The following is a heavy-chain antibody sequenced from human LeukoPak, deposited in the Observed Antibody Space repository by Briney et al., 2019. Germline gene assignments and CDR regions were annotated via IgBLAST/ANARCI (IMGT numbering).Heavy chain of an antibody. V-gene: IGHV3-21*01. CDR2: ISSSSSYI. Sequence: GRSLRLSCAASGSTFSSYSMNWVRQAPGKGLEWVSCISSSSSYIYYADSVKGRFTISRDNAKNSLYLQMNSLRAEDTAVYYCAELGITMIGGVWGKGTTVTISS. CDR1: GSTFSSYS. D-gene: IGHD3-10*02. J-gene: IGHJ6*04. CDR3: AELGITMIGGV.